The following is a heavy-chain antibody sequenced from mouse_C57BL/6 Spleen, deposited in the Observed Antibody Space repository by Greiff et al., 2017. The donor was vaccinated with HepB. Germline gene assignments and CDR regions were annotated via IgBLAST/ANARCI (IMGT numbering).Heavy chain of an antibody. D-gene: IGHD1-1*01. CDR3: ARLLRYPFDY. CDR2: IYPGDGDT. Sequence: VQLQQSGPELVKPGASVKISCKASGYAFSSSWMNWVKQRPGKGLGWIGRIYPGDGDTNYNGKFKGKATLTADKSSSTAYMQLSSLTSEDSAVYFCARLLRYPFDYWGQGTTLTVSS. V-gene: IGHV1-82*01. J-gene: IGHJ2*01. CDR1: GYAFSSSW.